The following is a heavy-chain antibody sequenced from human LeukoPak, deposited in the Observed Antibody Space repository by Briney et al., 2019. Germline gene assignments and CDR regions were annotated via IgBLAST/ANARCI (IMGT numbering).Heavy chain of an antibody. CDR2: IYYSGST. CDR3: AKLSTSFDY. J-gene: IGHJ4*02. Sequence: SETLSLTCTVSGDSISSYYWSWIRQPPGKGLEWIGYIYYSGSTNYNPSLKSRVTISVDTSKNQLSLKLRSVTAADTAVYYCAKLSTSFDYWGQGALVTVSS. CDR1: GDSISSYY. V-gene: IGHV4-59*08.